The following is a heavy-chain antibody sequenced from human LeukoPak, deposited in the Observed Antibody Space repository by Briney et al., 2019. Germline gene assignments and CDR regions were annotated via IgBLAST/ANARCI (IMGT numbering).Heavy chain of an antibody. CDR2: IWYDGSNR. Sequence: GGSLRLSCAASGFSFKTYGMHWVRQAPGKGLGWVAIIWYDGSNRFYADSVKGRFTISRDNSKSTLYLLMNSLRAEDTAVYFCASGLVGGSFDYWGQGTLVTVFS. J-gene: IGHJ4*02. CDR3: ASGLVGGSFDY. D-gene: IGHD3/OR15-3a*01. CDR1: GFSFKTYG. V-gene: IGHV3-33*03.